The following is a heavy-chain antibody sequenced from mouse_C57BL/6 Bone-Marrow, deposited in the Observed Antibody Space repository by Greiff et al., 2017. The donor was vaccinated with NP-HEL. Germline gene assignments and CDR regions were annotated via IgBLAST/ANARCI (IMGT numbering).Heavy chain of an antibody. CDR3: AKNFYYDSSLDY. D-gene: IGHD1-1*01. CDR1: GFSLTSYG. J-gene: IGHJ2*01. V-gene: IGHV2-5*01. Sequence: VKLQESGPGLVQPSQSLSITCTVSGFSLTSYGVHWVRQSPGKGLEWLGVIWRGGSTDYNAAFMSRLSITKDNSKSQVFFKMNSLQADDTAIYYCAKNFYYDSSLDYWGQGTTLTVSS. CDR2: IWRGGST.